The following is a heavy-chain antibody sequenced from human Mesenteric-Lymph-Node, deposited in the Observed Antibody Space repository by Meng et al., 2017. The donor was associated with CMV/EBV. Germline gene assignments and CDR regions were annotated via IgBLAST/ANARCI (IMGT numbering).Heavy chain of an antibody. CDR2: IKQDGSEK. J-gene: IGHJ4*02. Sequence: GGSLRLSCAASGFTFSSYWMSWVRQAPGKGLEWVANIKQDGSEKYYVDSVKGRFTISRDNSKNTLYLQMNSLRPDDTAVYYCAKDPHEFWTGYFLDSWGQGTLVTVSS. V-gene: IGHV3-7*04. D-gene: IGHD3/OR15-3a*01. CDR1: GFTFSSYW. CDR3: AKDPHEFWTGYFLDS.